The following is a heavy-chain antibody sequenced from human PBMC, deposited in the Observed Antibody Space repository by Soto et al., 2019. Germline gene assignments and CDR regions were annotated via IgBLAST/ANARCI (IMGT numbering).Heavy chain of an antibody. CDR3: ARYGSGSSVWFDP. V-gene: IGHV4-59*01. D-gene: IGHD3-10*01. CDR1: GGSMSSYY. J-gene: IGHJ5*02. Sequence: PSETLSLTCTVSGGSMSSYYWSWIRQPPGKGLEWIGYIYYSGSTIYNPSLKSRVTISVDTPKNQFSLKLSSVTAADTAVYYCARYGSGSSVWFDPWGQGTLVTVSS. CDR2: IYYSGST.